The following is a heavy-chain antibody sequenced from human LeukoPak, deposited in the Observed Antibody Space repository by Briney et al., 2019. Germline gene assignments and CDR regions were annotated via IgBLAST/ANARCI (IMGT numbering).Heavy chain of an antibody. D-gene: IGHD2/OR15-2a*01. CDR2: IRDKSFGGRT. J-gene: IGHJ4*02. CDR1: GFTFGDYA. Sequence: PGGSLRLSCSTSGFTFGDYAVTWVRQAPGKGLEWEGFIRDKSFGGRTEYAPSVKGRFTISRDDSKSIAYLQMNSLKTEDTAVYYCTRDLNIGYWGQGTLVTVSS. CDR3: TRDLNIGY. V-gene: IGHV3-49*04.